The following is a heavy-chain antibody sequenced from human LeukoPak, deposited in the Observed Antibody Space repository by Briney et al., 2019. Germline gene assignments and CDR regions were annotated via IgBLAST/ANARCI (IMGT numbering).Heavy chain of an antibody. Sequence: GGSLRLSCAASGFTFSSYWMSWVRQAPGKGLEWVANIKQDGSEKYYVDSVKGRFTISRDNARNSLYLQMNSLRAEDTAVYYCASVRYSSSWHPLIYYYYHRMDVWGQGTTVTVSS. CDR2: IKQDGSEK. D-gene: IGHD6-13*01. CDR3: ASVRYSSSWHPLIYYYYHRMDV. V-gene: IGHV3-7*01. J-gene: IGHJ6*02. CDR1: GFTFSSYW.